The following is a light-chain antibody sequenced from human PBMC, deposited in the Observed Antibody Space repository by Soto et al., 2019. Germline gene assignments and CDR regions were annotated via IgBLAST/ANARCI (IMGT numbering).Light chain of an antibody. V-gene: IGKV3-11*01. J-gene: IGKJ5*01. CDR1: QSVSRY. Sequence: EILLTQSSATPTPSPLARATPSCTASQSVSRYLAWYQQKPGQAHRLLIYDASNRATGIPARFSGSGSGTDFTLTISRLEPEDFAVYYCQQRSNWPITVGQGKRLEIK. CDR2: DAS. CDR3: QQRSNWPIT.